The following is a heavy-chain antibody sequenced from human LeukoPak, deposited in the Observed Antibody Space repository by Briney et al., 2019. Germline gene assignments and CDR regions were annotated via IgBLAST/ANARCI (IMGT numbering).Heavy chain of an antibody. J-gene: IGHJ4*02. Sequence: ASVKVSCKASGYNFTNHGINWVRQAPGQGLEWMGWINPNSGGTNYAQKFQGRVTMTRDTSISTAYMELSRLRSDDTAVYYCARDTDWSRPYYFDYWGQGTLVTVSS. CDR2: INPNSGGT. V-gene: IGHV1-2*02. CDR1: GYNFTNHG. CDR3: ARDTDWSRPYYFDY. D-gene: IGHD3/OR15-3a*01.